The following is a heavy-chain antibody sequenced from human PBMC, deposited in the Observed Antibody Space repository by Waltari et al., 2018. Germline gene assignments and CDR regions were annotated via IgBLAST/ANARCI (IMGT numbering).Heavy chain of an antibody. D-gene: IGHD3-3*01. CDR3: ARLYEFPTYFDF. J-gene: IGHJ4*01. Sequence: QLQLLLSGPTLVKPSETLSLTCTVSGESISHYNYYWGWIRQTPGKGLEWIGNFYYRGNTYYNPSLKSLFTISIDTSKSQFCLELRSVTAADAGVYFCARLYEFPTYFDFWGHGSLVTVSS. V-gene: IGHV4-39*01. CDR1: GESISHYNYY. CDR2: FYYRGNT.